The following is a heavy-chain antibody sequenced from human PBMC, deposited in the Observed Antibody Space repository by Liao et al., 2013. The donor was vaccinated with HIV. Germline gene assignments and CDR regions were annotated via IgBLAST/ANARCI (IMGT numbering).Heavy chain of an antibody. CDR2: INHSGST. J-gene: IGHJ4*02. V-gene: IGHV4-39*07. D-gene: IGHD3-10*01. Sequence: QLQLQESGPGLVKPSETLSLTCTVSGGSISSSSYYWGWIRQPPGKGLEWIGEINHSGSTNYNPSLKSRVTISVDTSKNQFSLKLSSVTAADTAVYYCAREILLWFGELKGEWPLFDYWGQGTLVTVSS. CDR1: GGSISSSSYY. CDR3: AREILLWFGELKGEWPLFDY.